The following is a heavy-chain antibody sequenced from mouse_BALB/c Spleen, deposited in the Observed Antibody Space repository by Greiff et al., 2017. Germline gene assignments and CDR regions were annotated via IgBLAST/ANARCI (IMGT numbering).Heavy chain of an antibody. CDR3: ASRLFDAMDD. CDR1: GYTFTSYW. CDR2: INPSTGYT. Sequence: VQLQQSGAELAKPGASVKMSCKASGYTFTSYWMHWVKQRPGQGLEWIGYINPSTGYTEYNQKFKDKATLTADKSSSTAYMQLSSLTSEDSAVYYCASRLFDAMDDWGQGTSVTVAS. V-gene: IGHV1-7*01. D-gene: IGHD1-1*02. J-gene: IGHJ4*01.